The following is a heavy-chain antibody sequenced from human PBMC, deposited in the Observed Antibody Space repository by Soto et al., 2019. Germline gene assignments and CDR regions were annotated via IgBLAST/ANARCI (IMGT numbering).Heavy chain of an antibody. D-gene: IGHD2-2*01. V-gene: IGHV4-4*07. CDR3: ARGGMVIIPTATAFDY. CDR1: GGSISTYY. CDR2: IYASGST. J-gene: IGHJ4*02. Sequence: KTSETLSLTCTVSGGSISTYYWSWIRQPAGKGLEWIGRIYASGSTNYNPSLKSRVTMSVATSKNQFPLKLSSVTAADTAVYYCARGGMVIIPTATAFDYWGQGTLVTVSS.